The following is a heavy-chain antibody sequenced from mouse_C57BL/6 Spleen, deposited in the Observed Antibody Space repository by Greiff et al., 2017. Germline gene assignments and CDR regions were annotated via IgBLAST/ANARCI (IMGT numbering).Heavy chain of an antibody. CDR3: ASMEYFDV. Sequence: QVQLQQSGPELVKPGASVKISCKASGYAFSSSWMNWVKQRPGKGLEWIGRIYPGDGDPNYNGKFKGKATLTADKSSSTAYMQLSSLTSEDSAVYFCASMEYFDVWGTGTTVTVSS. CDR1: GYAFSSSW. D-gene: IGHD1-1*02. CDR2: IYPGDGDP. V-gene: IGHV1-82*01. J-gene: IGHJ1*03.